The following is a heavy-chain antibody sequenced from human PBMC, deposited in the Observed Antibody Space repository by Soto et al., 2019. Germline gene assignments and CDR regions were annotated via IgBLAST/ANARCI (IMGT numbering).Heavy chain of an antibody. D-gene: IGHD5-18*01. V-gene: IGHV1-18*01. CDR1: GYTFTSYG. CDR3: ARVYGSYGYGAGFYYYYGMDV. CDR2: ISAYNGNT. Sequence: QVQLVQSGAEVKKPGASVKVSCKASGYTFTSYGISWVRQAPGQGLEWMGWISAYNGNTNYAQKLQGRVTMTTDTSTCTAYMELRSLRSDDTAVYNCARVYGSYGYGAGFYYYYGMDVWGQGTTVTVSS. J-gene: IGHJ6*02.